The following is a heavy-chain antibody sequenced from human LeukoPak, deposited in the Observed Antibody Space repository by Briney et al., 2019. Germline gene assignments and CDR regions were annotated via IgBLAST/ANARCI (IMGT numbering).Heavy chain of an antibody. V-gene: IGHV4-39*01. J-gene: IGHJ5*02. D-gene: IGHD4-11*01. CDR3: ASITDDYSTFDP. Sequence: KPSETLSLTCTVSGGSISSSSYYWGWIRQPPGKGLEWIGSIYYSGSTYYNPSLKSRVTISVDTSKNQFSLKLSSVTAADTAMYYCASITDDYSTFDPWGQGTLVTVSS. CDR2: IYYSGST. CDR1: GGSISSSSYY.